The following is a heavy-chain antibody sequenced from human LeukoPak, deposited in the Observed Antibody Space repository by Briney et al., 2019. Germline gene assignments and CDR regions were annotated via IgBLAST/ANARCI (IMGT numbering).Heavy chain of an antibody. CDR1: GFTFSSYG. CDR2: IWYDGSNK. CDR3: AKDPYYDSSGYPPVFFDY. J-gene: IGHJ4*02. Sequence: PGGSLRLSCAASGFTFSSYGMHWVRQAPGKGLEWVAVIWYDGSNKYYADSVKGRFTISRDNSKNTLYLQMNSLRAEDTAVYYCAKDPYYDSSGYPPVFFDYWGQGTLVTVSS. V-gene: IGHV3-33*06. D-gene: IGHD3-22*01.